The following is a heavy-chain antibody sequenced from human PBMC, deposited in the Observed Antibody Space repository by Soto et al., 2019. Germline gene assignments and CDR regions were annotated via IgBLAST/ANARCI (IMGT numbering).Heavy chain of an antibody. Sequence: GGSLRLSCAASGFTFSSYAMSWVRQAPGKGLEWVSAISGSGGSTYYADSVKGRFTISRDNSKNTLYLQMNSLRAEDTAVYYCAKGNVVVPAAINWYFDLWGRGTLVTVSS. V-gene: IGHV3-23*01. D-gene: IGHD2-2*01. J-gene: IGHJ2*01. CDR1: GFTFSSYA. CDR2: ISGSGGST. CDR3: AKGNVVVPAAINWYFDL.